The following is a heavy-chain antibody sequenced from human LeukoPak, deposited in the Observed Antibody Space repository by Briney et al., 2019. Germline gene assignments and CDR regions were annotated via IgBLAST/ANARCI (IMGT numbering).Heavy chain of an antibody. CDR1: GYPFTSYA. D-gene: IGHD3-22*01. J-gene: IGHJ4*02. Sequence: ASVKVSCKASGYPFTSYAINWVRQAPGQGLEWMGWINTNTGNPTYAQGIIGRFVFSLDTSVSTAYLQIISLMAEDTAVYYCARLPVDYYDNSGHDYWGQGTLVTVSS. V-gene: IGHV7-4-1*02. CDR2: INTNTGNP. CDR3: ARLPVDYYDNSGHDY.